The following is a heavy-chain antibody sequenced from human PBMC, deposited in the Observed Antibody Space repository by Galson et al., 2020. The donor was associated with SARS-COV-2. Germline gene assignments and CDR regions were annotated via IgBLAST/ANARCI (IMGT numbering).Heavy chain of an antibody. CDR3: ATIAAAGTLYYYYGMDV. Sequence: GESLKISCAASGFTFSSYSMNWVRQAPGKGLEWVSSISSSSSYIYYADLVKGRFTISRDNAKNSLYLQMNSLRAEDTAVYYCATIAAAGTLYYYYGMDVWGQGTTVTVSS. V-gene: IGHV3-21*01. J-gene: IGHJ6*02. CDR2: ISSSSSYI. D-gene: IGHD6-13*01. CDR1: GFTFSSYS.